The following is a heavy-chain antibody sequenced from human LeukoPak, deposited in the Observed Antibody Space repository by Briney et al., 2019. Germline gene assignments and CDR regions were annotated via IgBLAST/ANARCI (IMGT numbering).Heavy chain of an antibody. CDR3: ARDLEIV. CDR1: GGSISSGSYY. D-gene: IGHD5-12*01. Sequence: SETLSLTCTVSGGSISSGSYYWSWIRQPAGKGLEWIGRIYTSGSTNYNPSLKSRVTISVDTSKNQFSLKLSSVTAADTAVYYCARDLEIVGGQGTLVTVSS. V-gene: IGHV4-61*02. J-gene: IGHJ4*02. CDR2: IYTSGST.